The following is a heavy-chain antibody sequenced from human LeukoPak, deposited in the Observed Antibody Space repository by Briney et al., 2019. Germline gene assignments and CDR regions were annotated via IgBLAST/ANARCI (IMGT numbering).Heavy chain of an antibody. CDR3: AKFGSPYIVATIWYFDY. D-gene: IGHD5-12*01. Sequence: PGRSLRLSCAASGFTFDDYAMHWVRQAPGKGLEWVSGISWNSGSIGYADSVKGRFTISRDNSKNTLYLQMNSLRAEDTAVYYCAKFGSPYIVATIWYFDYWGQGTLVTVSS. CDR2: ISWNSGSI. V-gene: IGHV3-9*01. J-gene: IGHJ4*02. CDR1: GFTFDDYA.